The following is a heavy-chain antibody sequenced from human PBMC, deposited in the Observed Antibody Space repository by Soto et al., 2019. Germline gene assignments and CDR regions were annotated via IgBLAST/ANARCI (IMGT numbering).Heavy chain of an antibody. D-gene: IGHD4-17*01. J-gene: IGHJ3*02. CDR1: GGSISSSGYY. CDR2: IYYSGST. CDR3: ARDLVYGDYVGIPYAFDI. Sequence: QVQLQESGPGLLKPSQTLSLTCTVSGGSISSSGYYWSWIRQHPGKGLEWIGYIYYSGSTYYNPSLNSRVTISVDTSKNQFSLNLSSVTAADTAVYFCARDLVYGDYVGIPYAFDIWGQGTMVTVSS. V-gene: IGHV4-31*03.